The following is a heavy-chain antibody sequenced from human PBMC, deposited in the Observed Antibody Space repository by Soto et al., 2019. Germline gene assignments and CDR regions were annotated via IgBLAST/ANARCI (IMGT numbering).Heavy chain of an antibody. D-gene: IGHD3-3*01. CDR2: ISSSSSYI. CDR3: ARVGENYDLWSVYYKGLDY. V-gene: IGHV3-21*01. CDR1: GFTFSSYS. J-gene: IGHJ4*02. Sequence: VGSLRLSCAASGFTFSSYSMNWARQAPGKGLEWVSSISSSSSYIYYAHSVKGRFTISRDNAKNSLYLQMNSLRAEDTAVYYCARVGENYDLWSVYYKGLDYWGQGTLVTVSS.